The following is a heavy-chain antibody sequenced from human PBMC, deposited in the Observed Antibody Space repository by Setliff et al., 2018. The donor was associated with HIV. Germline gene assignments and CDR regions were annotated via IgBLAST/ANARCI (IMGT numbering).Heavy chain of an antibody. V-gene: IGHV3-7*01. CDR1: GFTFSSSW. CDR3: ARESYYDRSGYYVPLDY. J-gene: IGHJ4*02. D-gene: IGHD3-22*01. Sequence: GGSLRLSCAASGFTFSSSWMTWVRQAPGRGLEYVAGMNRDGREKLYADSVKGRFSISRDNAKNSLYLQMNSLRAEDTAVYYCARESYYDRSGYYVPLDYWGQGTLVTVSS. CDR2: MNRDGREK.